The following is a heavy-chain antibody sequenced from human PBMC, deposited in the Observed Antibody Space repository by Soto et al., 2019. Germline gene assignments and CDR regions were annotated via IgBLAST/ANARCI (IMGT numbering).Heavy chain of an antibody. CDR3: ARDQLPDRHSSYYGMDV. CDR1: GGTFSSYA. D-gene: IGHD2-2*01. Sequence: QVQLVQSGAEVKKPGSSVKISCAASGGTFSSYAISWVRQAPGQRLEWMGLIVPMFGTSNSTQKFQGRLKITADESSSTSHTELSSPPSEGTAVYYCARDQLPDRHSSYYGMDVWGQGNTVIVSP. J-gene: IGHJ6*01. V-gene: IGHV1-69*12. CDR2: IVPMFGTS.